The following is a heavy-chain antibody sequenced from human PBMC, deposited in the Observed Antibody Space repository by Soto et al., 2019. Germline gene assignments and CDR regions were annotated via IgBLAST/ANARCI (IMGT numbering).Heavy chain of an antibody. CDR2: ITPKFDAP. V-gene: IGHV1-69*01. CDR3: ARAAIATYDDIGYYLEY. CDR1: GGTFSTYA. D-gene: IGHD3-22*01. J-gene: IGHJ4*01. Sequence: QVQLVQSGAEVRKPGSSVKVSCKASGGTFSTYAINWVRQAPGQGLEWMGGITPKFDAPTYAQRFQGRVTITADESTTTAYMELSSLRSEDTALNYCARAAIATYDDIGYYLEYWGHGALVTVSS.